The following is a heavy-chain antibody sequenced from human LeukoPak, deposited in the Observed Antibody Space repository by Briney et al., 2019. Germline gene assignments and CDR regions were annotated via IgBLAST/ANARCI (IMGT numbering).Heavy chain of an antibody. CDR1: GFSFSSYN. V-gene: IGHV3-21*01. CDR2: ITTTGGSI. D-gene: IGHD4-17*01. J-gene: IGHJ4*02. Sequence: GGSLRLSCAASGFSFSSYNMYWVRRAPGQGLEWVSSITTTGGSIYYADSVRGRFTISRDNAKNSLYLQMNSLRAEDTAVYYCARDYGDYTNLNWGQGTLVTVSS. CDR3: ARDYGDYTNLN.